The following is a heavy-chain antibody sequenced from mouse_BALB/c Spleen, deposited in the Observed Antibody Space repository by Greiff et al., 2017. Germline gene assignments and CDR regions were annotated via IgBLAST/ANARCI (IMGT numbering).Heavy chain of an antibody. V-gene: IGHV5-17*02. CDR2: ISSGSSTI. CDR1: GFTFSSFV. J-gene: IGHJ1*01. CDR3: ARSGYGSGYWYFDV. D-gene: IGHD1-1*01. Sequence: DVMLVESGGGLVQPGGSRKLSCAASGFTFSSFVMHWVRQAPEKGLEWVAYISSGSSTIYYADTVKGRFTISRDNPKNTLFLQMTSLRSEDTAMYYCARSGYGSGYWYFDVWGAGTTVTVSS.